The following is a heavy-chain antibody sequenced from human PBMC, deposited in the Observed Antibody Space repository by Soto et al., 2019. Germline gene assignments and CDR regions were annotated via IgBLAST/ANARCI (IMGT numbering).Heavy chain of an antibody. Sequence: PSETLCLTCTVSGASISSYYWRWIRQPPGKGQEWIGYIFYTGSTNYNPSLKSRVTISIDTSKNQFSLRLNSVTAADTAAYYCACLGLNRAPPSIYSLGCWRQGALGSASS. J-gene: IGHJ4*02. CDR1: GASISSYY. V-gene: IGHV4-59*08. D-gene: IGHD7-27*01. CDR2: IFYTGST. CDR3: ACLGLNRAPPSIYSLGC.